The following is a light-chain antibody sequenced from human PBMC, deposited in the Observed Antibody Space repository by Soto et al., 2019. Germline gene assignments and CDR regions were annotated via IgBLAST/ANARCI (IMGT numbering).Light chain of an antibody. CDR1: QSISRH. V-gene: IGKV1-39*01. Sequence: DIQMTQSPSSLSASVGDRVTITCRASQSISRHLNWYQQKPGKAPNFLIYAASSLQSGVPSRFSGSGSGTDFTLTISSLQPEDFATYYCQQSYSSPPTFGQGTKVEIK. J-gene: IGKJ1*01. CDR3: QQSYSSPPT. CDR2: AAS.